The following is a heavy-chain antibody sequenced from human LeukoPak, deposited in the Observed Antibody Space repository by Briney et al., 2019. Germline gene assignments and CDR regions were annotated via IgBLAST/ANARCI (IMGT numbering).Heavy chain of an antibody. CDR1: GYTFTGYY. D-gene: IGHD3-10*01. V-gene: IGHV1-2*02. Sequence: ASVKVSCKSSGYTFTGYYIQWVRQAPGRGPEWMGWINPNSGDTNYVQKFQGRVTMTRDTSINTAYMELSRLTSDDTAVYYCARERITSTSPPTPWGQGTLVTVSS. J-gene: IGHJ5*02. CDR3: ARERITSTSPPTP. CDR2: INPNSGDT.